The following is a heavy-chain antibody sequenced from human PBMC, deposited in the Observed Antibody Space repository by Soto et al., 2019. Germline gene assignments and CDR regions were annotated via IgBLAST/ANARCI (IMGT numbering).Heavy chain of an antibody. D-gene: IGHD3-22*01. CDR3: AKSAMIVVDASLPVPFDY. V-gene: IGHV3-23*01. CDR1: GFTFSSYA. J-gene: IGHJ4*02. CDR2: ISGSGGST. Sequence: GGSLSLSCAASGFTFSSYAMSWVRQAPGKGLEWVSAISGSGGSTYYADSVKGRFTISRDNSKNTLYLQMNSLRAEDTAVYYCAKSAMIVVDASLPVPFDYWGQGTLVTVSS.